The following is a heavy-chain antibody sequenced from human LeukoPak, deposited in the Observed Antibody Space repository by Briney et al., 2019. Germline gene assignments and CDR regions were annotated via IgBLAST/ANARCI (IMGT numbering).Heavy chain of an antibody. CDR2: IKQDGSDI. CDR1: GFTFSTYW. CDR3: MRGGRLHPQSPY. D-gene: IGHD3-16*01. Sequence: GGSLRLSCAASGFTFSTYWMSWVRQAPGKGLEWVANIKQDGSDIYYVDSVKGRFTISRDNAKNSLYLQMSSLRAEDTAVYYCMRGGRLHPQSPYWGQGTLVTVSS. V-gene: IGHV3-7*01. J-gene: IGHJ4*02.